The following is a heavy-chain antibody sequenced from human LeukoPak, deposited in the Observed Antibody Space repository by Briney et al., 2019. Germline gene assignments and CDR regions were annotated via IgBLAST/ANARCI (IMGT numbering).Heavy chain of an antibody. V-gene: IGHV4-30-4*07. D-gene: IGHD6-6*01. CDR2: IYYSGST. CDR3: ARSIAARPRLDFDY. Sequence: PLETLSLTCAVSGGSISSGGYSWSWIRQPPGKGLEWIGYIYYSGSTYYNPSLKSRVTISVDTSKNQFSLKLSSVTAADTAVYYCARSIAARPRLDFDYWGQGTLVTVSS. CDR1: GGSISSGGYS. J-gene: IGHJ4*02.